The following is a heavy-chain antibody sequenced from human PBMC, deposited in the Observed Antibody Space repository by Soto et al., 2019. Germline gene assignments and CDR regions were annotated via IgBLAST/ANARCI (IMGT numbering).Heavy chain of an antibody. D-gene: IGHD5-12*01. V-gene: IGHV3-23*01. CDR2: ISGSGGST. CDR1: GFTFSSYA. CDR3: ANPRGRVVATIAFDI. J-gene: IGHJ3*02. Sequence: GGSLRLSCAASGFTFSSYAMSWVRQAPGKGLEWVSAISGSGGSTYYADSVKGRFTISRDNSKNTLYLQMNSLRAEDTAVYYCANPRGRVVATIAFDIWGQGTMVTVSS.